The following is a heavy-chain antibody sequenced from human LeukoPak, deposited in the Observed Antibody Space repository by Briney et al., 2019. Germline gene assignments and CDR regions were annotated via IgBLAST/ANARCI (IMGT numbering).Heavy chain of an antibody. CDR2: ISAYNGNT. CDR1: GYTFTSYG. V-gene: IGHV1-18*01. Sequence: WASVKVSCKASGYTFTSYGISWVRQAPGQGLEWMGWISAYNGNTNYAQKLQSRVTMTTDTSTSTAYMELRSLRSDDTAVYYCARDGVLSLVYYYYGMDVWGQGTTVTVSS. D-gene: IGHD3-3*01. J-gene: IGHJ6*02. CDR3: ARDGVLSLVYYYYGMDV.